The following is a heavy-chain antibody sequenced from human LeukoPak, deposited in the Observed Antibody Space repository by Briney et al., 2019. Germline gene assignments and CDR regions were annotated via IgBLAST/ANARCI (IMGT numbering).Heavy chain of an antibody. CDR2: ICGGST. CDR3: AKGKFGVVTYDAFDI. Sequence: GGSLRLSCAASGFTVSSNYMSWVRQAPGKGLEWVSVICGGSTYYADSVKGRFTISRDNAKNSLYLQMNSLRAEDTAVYYCAKGKFGVVTYDAFDIWGQGTMVTVSS. J-gene: IGHJ3*02. V-gene: IGHV3-53*01. D-gene: IGHD3-3*01. CDR1: GFTVSSNY.